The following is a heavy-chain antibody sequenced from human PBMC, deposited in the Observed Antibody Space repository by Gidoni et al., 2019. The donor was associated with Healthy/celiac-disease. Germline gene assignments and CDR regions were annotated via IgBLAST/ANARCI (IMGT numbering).Heavy chain of an antibody. V-gene: IGHV3-74*01. D-gene: IGHD7-27*01. CDR3: ARATLGFDVGINH. CDR2: INSDGSST. CDR1: GFTSSSYS. J-gene: IGHJ3*01. Sequence: EVHLVESGGGLVQPGGSLRLSCAASGFTSSSYSMHWVRQAPGKGLVWVSRINSDGSSTSYADSVKGRFTISRDNAKNTLYLQMNSLRAEDTAVYYCARATLGFDVGINHWGQGTMVTVSS.